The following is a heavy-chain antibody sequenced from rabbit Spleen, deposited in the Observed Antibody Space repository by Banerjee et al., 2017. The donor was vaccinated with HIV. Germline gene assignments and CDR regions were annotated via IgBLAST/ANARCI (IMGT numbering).Heavy chain of an antibody. CDR2: IYISNGNT. J-gene: IGHJ3*01. CDR3: ARSGYVGWGGDGDLTGNKS. CDR1: GFSFSSSYY. V-gene: IGHV1S40*01. D-gene: IGHD4-1*01. Sequence: QSLEESGGDLVKPEGSLTLTCTASGFSFSSSYYMCWVRQAPGKGLEWIACIYISNGNTYYASWARGRFTISKTSSTTVTLQMTSLTVADTATYFCARSGYVGWGGDGDLTGNKSWGQGTLVTVS.